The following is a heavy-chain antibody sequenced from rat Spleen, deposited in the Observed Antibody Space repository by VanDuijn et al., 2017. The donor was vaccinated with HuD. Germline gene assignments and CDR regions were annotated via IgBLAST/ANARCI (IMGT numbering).Heavy chain of an antibody. CDR3: ATGGIRGTDWFAY. D-gene: IGHD4-3*01. Sequence: EVQLVESDGGLVQPGRSLKLSCAASGFTFSAYYMAWVRQAPTKGLEWVATISYDGRRIYYRDSVKGRFTISRDNAKSTLYLQMDSLRSEDTATYYCATGGIRGTDWFAYWGQGTLVTVSS. V-gene: IGHV5S10*01. CDR2: ISYDGRRI. CDR1: GFTFSAYY. J-gene: IGHJ3*01.